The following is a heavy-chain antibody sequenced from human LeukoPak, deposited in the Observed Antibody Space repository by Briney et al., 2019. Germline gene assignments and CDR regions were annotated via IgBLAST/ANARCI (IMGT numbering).Heavy chain of an antibody. CDR1: GGSISSYY. J-gene: IGHJ4*02. Sequence: SETLSLTCTVSGGSISSYYWSWIRQPPGKGLEWIGYIYYSGSTNYNPSLKSRVTISVDTSKNQFSLKLSSVTAADTAVYYCASQQQLVEYFDYWGQGTLVTVSP. CDR3: ASQQQLVEYFDY. D-gene: IGHD6-13*01. V-gene: IGHV4-59*01. CDR2: IYYSGST.